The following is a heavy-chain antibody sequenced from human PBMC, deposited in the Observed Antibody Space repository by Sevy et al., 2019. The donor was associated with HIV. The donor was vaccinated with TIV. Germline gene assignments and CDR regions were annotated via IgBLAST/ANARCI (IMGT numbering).Heavy chain of an antibody. CDR2: IKADGSET. J-gene: IGHJ6*02. CDR1: GFTFSRDW. D-gene: IGHD3-16*01. Sequence: GGSLRLSCAASGFTFSRDWMTWVRQAPGKGLEWVAKIKADGSETYSVDSVKGRFSISRDNAKNALYLQMNSLRAEDTAVYYCARGGGGLDVWGQGTTVTVSS. V-gene: IGHV3-7*01. CDR3: ARGGGGLDV.